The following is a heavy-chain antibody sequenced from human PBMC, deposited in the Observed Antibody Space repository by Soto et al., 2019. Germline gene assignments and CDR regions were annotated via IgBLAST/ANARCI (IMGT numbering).Heavy chain of an antibody. Sequence: ASVKVSCKASGYTFTSYGISWVRQAPGQGLEWMGWISAYNGNTNYAQKLQGRVTMTTDTSTSTAYMELRSLRSDDTAVYYCARGGKYNWNRPRAAFDNWGQGTMVTVSS. CDR3: ARGGKYNWNRPRAAFDN. D-gene: IGHD1-20*01. J-gene: IGHJ3*02. CDR1: GYTFTSYG. V-gene: IGHV1-18*01. CDR2: ISAYNGNT.